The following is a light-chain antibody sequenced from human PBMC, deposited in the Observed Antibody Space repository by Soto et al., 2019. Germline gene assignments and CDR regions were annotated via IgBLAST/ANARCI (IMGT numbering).Light chain of an antibody. J-gene: IGLJ2*01. CDR1: SSDVGDHNS. CDR2: AVS. Sequence: ALTQPASVSGSPGQSITISCTGTSSDVGDHNSVSWYQQQPGKAPKLMIYAVSNRPSGVSNRFSGSKSGNTASLTISGLQAEDEADYYCGSYTTSITVIFGGGTQLTVL. V-gene: IGLV2-14*03. CDR3: GSYTTSITVI.